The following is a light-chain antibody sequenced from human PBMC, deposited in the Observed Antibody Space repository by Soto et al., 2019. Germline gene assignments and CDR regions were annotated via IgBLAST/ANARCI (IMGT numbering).Light chain of an antibody. CDR2: DAS. CDR1: QSVSSL. Sequence: EIVLTQSPATLSLSPGERATLSCRASQSVSSLLAWFQQKPGQAPRLLIYDASNRATGIPARFSGSGSGTDFTLTVSSLEPEDFAVYYCQQCCGWPLTFGGGTKVEIK. V-gene: IGKV3-11*01. J-gene: IGKJ4*01. CDR3: QQCCGWPLT.